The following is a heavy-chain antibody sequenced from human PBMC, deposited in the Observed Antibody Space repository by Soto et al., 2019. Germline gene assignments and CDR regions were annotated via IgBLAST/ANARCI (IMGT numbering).Heavy chain of an antibody. J-gene: IGHJ6*02. CDR3: ARRQIPPPTRGAANARGGMDV. CDR1: GFTFNNYG. D-gene: IGHD6-13*01. V-gene: IGHV3-33*01. CDR2: IWNDGSNS. Sequence: QVQLVESGGGVVQPGRSLRLSCAASGFTFNNYGMHWVRQAPGKGLEWLAVIWNDGSNSSYANSVKGRFTISRDNSKNTLYLQMSSLSAEDTAVYYCARRQIPPPTRGAANARGGMDVWGQGTTVTVSS.